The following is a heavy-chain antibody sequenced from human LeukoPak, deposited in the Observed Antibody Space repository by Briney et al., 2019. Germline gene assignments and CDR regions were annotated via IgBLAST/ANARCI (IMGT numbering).Heavy chain of an antibody. D-gene: IGHD5-18*01. CDR2: IYYSGST. CDR3: ARGGYGGYYYYMDV. J-gene: IGHJ6*03. CDR1: GGSISSGDYY. V-gene: IGHV4-30-4*08. Sequence: SQTLSLTCTVSGGSISSGDYYWSWIRQPPGTGLEWIGYIYYSGSTYYNPSLKSRVTISVDTSKNQFSLKLSSVTAADTAVYYCARGGYGGYYYYMDVWGKGTTVTVSS.